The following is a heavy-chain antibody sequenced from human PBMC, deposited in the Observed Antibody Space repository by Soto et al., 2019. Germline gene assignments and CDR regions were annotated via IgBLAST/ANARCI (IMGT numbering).Heavy chain of an antibody. J-gene: IGHJ1*01. CDR2: IRSKAYGGTT. V-gene: IGHV3-49*03. Sequence: GGSLRLSCTASGFTFGDYAMSWFRQAPGKGLEWVGFIRSKAYGGTTEYAASVKGRFTISRDDSKSIAYLQMNSLKTEDTAVYYCTRDEYSSGWRPYFQHWGQGTLVTVSS. CDR3: TRDEYSSGWRPYFQH. D-gene: IGHD6-19*01. CDR1: GFTFGDYA.